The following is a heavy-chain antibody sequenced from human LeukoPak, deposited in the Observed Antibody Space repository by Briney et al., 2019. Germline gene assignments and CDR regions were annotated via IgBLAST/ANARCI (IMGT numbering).Heavy chain of an antibody. D-gene: IGHD3-10*01. CDR3: ARRLWFGELCYGMDV. CDR2: ISAYNGNT. V-gene: IGHV1-18*01. J-gene: IGHJ6*02. CDR1: GYTFTSYG. Sequence: ASVKVSCKASGYTFTSYGISGVRQAPGQGLEWMGWISAYNGNTNYAQKLQGRVTMTTDTSTSTAYMELRSLRSDDTAVYYCARRLWFGELCYGMDVWGQGTTVTVSS.